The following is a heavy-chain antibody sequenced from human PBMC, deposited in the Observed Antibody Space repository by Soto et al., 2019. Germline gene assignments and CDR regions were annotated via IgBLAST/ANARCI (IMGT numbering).Heavy chain of an antibody. Sequence: VQLVESGGGLVQPGRSLRLSCAASGFTFDDYAMHWVRQAPGKGLEWVSGISWNSGSIGYADSVKGRFTISRDNAKNSLYLQMNSLRAEDTALYYCAKDIGGAAAGILVYWGQGTLVTVSS. CDR2: ISWNSGSI. CDR1: GFTFDDYA. J-gene: IGHJ4*02. V-gene: IGHV3-9*01. CDR3: AKDIGGAAAGILVY. D-gene: IGHD6-13*01.